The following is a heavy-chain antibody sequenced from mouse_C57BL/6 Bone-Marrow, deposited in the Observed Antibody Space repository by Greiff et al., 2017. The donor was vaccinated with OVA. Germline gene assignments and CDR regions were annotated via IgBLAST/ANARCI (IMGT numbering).Heavy chain of an antibody. CDR2: IYWDDDK. D-gene: IGHD2-4*01. CDR3: ARRAEDYDYDWFAY. V-gene: IGHV8-12*01. CDR1: GFSLSTSGMG. Sequence: QVTLKECGPGILQSSQTLSLTCSFSGFSLSTSGMGVSWIRQPSGKGLEWLAHIYWDDDKRYNPSLKSRLTISKDTSRNQVFLKITSVDTADTATYYCARRAEDYDYDWFAYWGQGTLVTVSA. J-gene: IGHJ3*01.